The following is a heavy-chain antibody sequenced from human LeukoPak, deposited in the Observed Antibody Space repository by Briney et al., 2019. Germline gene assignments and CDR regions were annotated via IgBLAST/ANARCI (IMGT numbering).Heavy chain of an antibody. CDR3: AKGVTYGLEWVDY. D-gene: IGHD3/OR15-3a*01. CDR1: GFTFTTYA. CDR2: ISGGVGST. Sequence: GGSLRLPCAASGFTFTTYAMSWVRQAPGKGLEWVSTISGGVGSTYYADSVKGRFTISRDNSKNTLYLQMNSLRAEDTAIYYCAKGVTYGLEWVDYWGQGALVTVSS. J-gene: IGHJ4*02. V-gene: IGHV3-23*01.